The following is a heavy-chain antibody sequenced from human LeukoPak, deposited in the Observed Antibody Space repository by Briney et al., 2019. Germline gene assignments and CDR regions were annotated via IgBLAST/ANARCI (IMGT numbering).Heavy chain of an antibody. J-gene: IGHJ4*02. CDR3: ATTTIRLGC. CDR2: MYYRGST. V-gene: IGHV4-39*07. D-gene: IGHD1-26*01. CDR1: GGSMAISSYY. Sequence: SETLSLTCTVSGGSMAISSYYWGWIRQPPGKDLEWIGSMYYRGSTYHNPSLKSRVTISVDTSKNQFSLKLSSVTAADTAVYYCATTTIRLGCWGQGTLVTVSS.